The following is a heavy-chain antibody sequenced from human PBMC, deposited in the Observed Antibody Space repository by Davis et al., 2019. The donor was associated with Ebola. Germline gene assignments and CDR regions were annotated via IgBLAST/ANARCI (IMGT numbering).Heavy chain of an antibody. Sequence: GESLKISCAASGFIFSDYWMNWVRQTPGKGLVWVSRITNDGTRTSYADSVQGRFTISRDNAKNTLFLQLNSLRAEDTAVYYCARGSSISWFDPWGQGTLVTVSS. J-gene: IGHJ5*02. D-gene: IGHD5-12*01. CDR3: ARGSSISWFDP. V-gene: IGHV3-74*01. CDR1: GFIFSDYW. CDR2: ITNDGTRT.